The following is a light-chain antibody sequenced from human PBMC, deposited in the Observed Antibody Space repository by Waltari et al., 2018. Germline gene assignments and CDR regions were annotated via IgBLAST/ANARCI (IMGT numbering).Light chain of an antibody. V-gene: IGLV3-21*04. CDR3: QVWDTSIDLSV. CDR2: YDS. J-gene: IGLJ1*01. Sequence: SYVLTQAPSVSVAPGETARNTWGGNNIADKNVHWYQKKPGQAPVLVIFYDSDRPSGIPERFSGSNSGNTATLTISRAEAGDEADYYCQVWDTSIDLSVFGTGTKVTVL. CDR1: NIADKN.